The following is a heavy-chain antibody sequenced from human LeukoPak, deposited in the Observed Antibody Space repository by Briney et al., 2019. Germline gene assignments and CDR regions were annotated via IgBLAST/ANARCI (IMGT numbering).Heavy chain of an antibody. CDR1: GYTFTTYY. Sequence: APVKVSCKASGYTFTTYYVHWVRQAPGQGLEWMGIINPSGGSTSYAQKFQGRVTMTRDTSTSTVYMELSSLRSEDTAVYYCARDGSVLGGAFDYWGQGTLVTVSS. CDR2: INPSGGST. J-gene: IGHJ4*02. D-gene: IGHD1-26*01. V-gene: IGHV1-46*01. CDR3: ARDGSVLGGAFDY.